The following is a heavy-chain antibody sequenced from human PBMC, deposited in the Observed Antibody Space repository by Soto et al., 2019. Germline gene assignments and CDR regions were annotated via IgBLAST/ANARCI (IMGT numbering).Heavy chain of an antibody. V-gene: IGHV4-39*01. CDR1: GDSISNSRFY. Sequence: PSETLSLTCGVSGDSISNSRFYWAWIRQPPGKGLEWIGSIHHTGNAYYNPSLKSRVTVSVDTSKNQFSLKVTSVTAAGTALYYCARDYFDSSDYTTNWFDPWGQGTLVTVSS. CDR2: IHHTGNA. CDR3: ARDYFDSSDYTTNWFDP. J-gene: IGHJ5*02. D-gene: IGHD3-22*01.